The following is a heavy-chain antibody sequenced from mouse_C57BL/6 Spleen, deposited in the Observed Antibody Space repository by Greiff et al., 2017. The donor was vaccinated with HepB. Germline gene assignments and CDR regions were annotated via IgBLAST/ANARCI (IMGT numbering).Heavy chain of an antibody. CDR3: AKNNCVSSPSYWYFDV. V-gene: IGHV2-5*01. CDR2: IWRGGST. J-gene: IGHJ1*03. CDR1: GFSLTSYG. D-gene: IGHD1-1*01. Sequence: QVQLQQSGPGLVQPSQSLSITCTVSGFSLTSYGVHWVRQSPGKGLEWLGVIWRGGSTDYNAAFMSRLSITQVNSKGQVSFKMNSLQADDPAIYDCAKNNCVSSPSYWYFDVWGTGTTVTVSS.